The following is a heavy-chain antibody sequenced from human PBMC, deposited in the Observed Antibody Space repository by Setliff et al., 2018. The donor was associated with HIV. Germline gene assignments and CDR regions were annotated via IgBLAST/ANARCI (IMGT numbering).Heavy chain of an antibody. CDR1: GYTFTSYG. J-gene: IGHJ1*01. Sequence: ASVKVSCKASGYTFTSYGISWVRQAPGQGLEWMANFDPEDGETFYAQKFQGRLTMTEDTSTDTAYIELSSLRSDDTAMYYCATDPGYSSTWYSESFQHWGQGTVVTVS. CDR3: ATDPGYSSTWYSESFQH. CDR2: FDPEDGET. V-gene: IGHV1-24*01. D-gene: IGHD6-13*01.